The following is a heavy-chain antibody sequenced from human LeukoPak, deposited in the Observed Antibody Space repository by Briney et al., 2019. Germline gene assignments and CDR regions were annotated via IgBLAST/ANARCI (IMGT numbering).Heavy chain of an antibody. J-gene: IGHJ5*01. Sequence: SETLSLICTVSGASIGNYYWSWIRQPPGKGLEWIGYINGRGSTNYNPSLKSRVTMSADASKNQFSLKLSSMTAADTAVYYCARINTWFDSWGQGTLVTVSS. CDR1: GASIGNYY. CDR3: ARINTWFDS. V-gene: IGHV4-59*01. CDR2: INGRGST.